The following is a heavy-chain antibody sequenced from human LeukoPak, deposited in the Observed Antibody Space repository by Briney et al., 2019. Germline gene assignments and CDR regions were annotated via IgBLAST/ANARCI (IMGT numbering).Heavy chain of an antibody. CDR1: GGSISSSSYY. V-gene: IGHV4-61*05. Sequence: SETLSLTCTVSGGSISSSSYYWGWIRQPPGKGPEWIGYIFYTGSTNYNPSLKSRVTISVLTSKNRFSLKLSSVTAADTAVYYCATLTGGDDAFDIWGQGTMVTVSS. D-gene: IGHD4-23*01. CDR2: IFYTGST. CDR3: ATLTGGDDAFDI. J-gene: IGHJ3*02.